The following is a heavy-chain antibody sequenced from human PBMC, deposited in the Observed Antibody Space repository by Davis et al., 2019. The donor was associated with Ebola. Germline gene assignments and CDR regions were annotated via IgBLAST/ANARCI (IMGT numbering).Heavy chain of an antibody. J-gene: IGHJ4*02. V-gene: IGHV4-34*01. CDR2: INHSGST. CDR3: ARVRRGGDYFDY. D-gene: IGHD2-21*01. Sequence: GSLRLSCAVYGGSFSGYYWSWIRQPPGKGREWIGEINHSGSTNYNPSLKSRVTISVDTSQNQSSLKLSSVTAADTAVYYCARVRRGGDYFDYWDQGALVTVSS. CDR1: GGSFSGYY.